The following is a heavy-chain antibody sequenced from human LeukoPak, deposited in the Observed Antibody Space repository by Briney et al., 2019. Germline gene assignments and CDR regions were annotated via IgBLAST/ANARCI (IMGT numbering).Heavy chain of an antibody. V-gene: IGHV3-23*01. CDR3: AKNRGYSYGPEDY. D-gene: IGHD5-18*01. J-gene: IGHJ4*02. Sequence: GGSLRLSCAASGFTFSSYAMSWVRQAPGKGLEWVSVISGSGGSTYYADAVKGRFTISRDKSKNTLYLQMNSLRAEDTAVYYCAKNRGYSYGPEDYWGQGTLVTVSS. CDR2: ISGSGGST. CDR1: GFTFSSYA.